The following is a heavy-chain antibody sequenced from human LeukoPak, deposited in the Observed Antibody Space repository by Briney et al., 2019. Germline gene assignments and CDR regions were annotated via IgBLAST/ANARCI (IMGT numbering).Heavy chain of an antibody. CDR3: AREGGNYGKDV. D-gene: IGHD1-26*01. V-gene: IGHV1-46*01. CDR2: LNPSGGSS. J-gene: IGHJ6*02. Sequence: GASVKVSCKASGYTVTSYYMHWVRQAPGQGLEWMAILNPSGGSSNYAQKFRGRATLTRATSTGTVYMELSSLRSEDTAVYYCAREGGNYGKDVWGRGTTVIVSS. CDR1: GYTVTSYY.